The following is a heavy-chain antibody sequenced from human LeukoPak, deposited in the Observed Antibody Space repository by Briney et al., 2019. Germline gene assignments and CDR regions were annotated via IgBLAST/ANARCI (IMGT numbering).Heavy chain of an antibody. D-gene: IGHD4-17*01. J-gene: IGHJ3*02. CDR2: ISGSGGST. CDR1: GFTFSSYA. V-gene: IGHV3-23*01. CDR3: ARVAYGAQAFDI. Sequence: GGSLRLSCGASGFTFSSYAMSWVRQAPGKGLEWVSGISGSGGSTYYADSVKGRFTISRDNAKNSLYLQMNSLRAEDTAVCYCARVAYGAQAFDIWGQGTMVTVSS.